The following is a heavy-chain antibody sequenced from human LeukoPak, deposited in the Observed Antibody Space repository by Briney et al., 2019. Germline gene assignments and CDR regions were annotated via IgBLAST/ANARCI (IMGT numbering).Heavy chain of an antibody. D-gene: IGHD5-24*01. V-gene: IGHV3-33*01. CDR2: IWYDGSNK. J-gene: IGHJ4*02. Sequence: PGRSLRLSCAASGFTFSSYGMHWVRQAPGKGLEWVAVIWYDGSNKYYADSVKGRFTISRDNSKNTLYLQMNSLRVEDTAVYYCAREERQGDYFDYWGQGTLVTVSS. CDR3: AREERQGDYFDY. CDR1: GFTFSSYG.